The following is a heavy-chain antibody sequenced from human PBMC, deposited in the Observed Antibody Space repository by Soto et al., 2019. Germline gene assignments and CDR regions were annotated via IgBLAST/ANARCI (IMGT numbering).Heavy chain of an antibody. CDR2: IYYTGST. CDR3: ARIARSNSFDY. Sequence: QVQLQESGPELVKPSDTLSLTCAVSGYSISSSNWWGWIRQPPGKGLEFIGSIYYTGSTYYDPSLKSRVTMSVDTSKNQFSLKLSSVTAVDTAVYYCARIARSNSFDYWGQGTLVTVSS. V-gene: IGHV4-28*01. J-gene: IGHJ4*02. D-gene: IGHD6-6*01. CDR1: GYSISSSNW.